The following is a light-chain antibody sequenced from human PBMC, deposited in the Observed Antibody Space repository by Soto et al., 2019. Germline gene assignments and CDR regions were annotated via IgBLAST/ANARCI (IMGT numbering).Light chain of an antibody. J-gene: IGKJ1*01. V-gene: IGKV1-39*01. CDR1: QGISTY. CDR2: AAS. CDR3: QQSYSTPLG. Sequence: DIQMTQSPSPLSASVGDRVTITCRTSQGISTYLNWYQQKPGKAPKLLIYAASSLQSGVPSRFSGSGSGTDFTLTISNLQPEDFATYYCQQSYSTPLGFGQGTKVEIK.